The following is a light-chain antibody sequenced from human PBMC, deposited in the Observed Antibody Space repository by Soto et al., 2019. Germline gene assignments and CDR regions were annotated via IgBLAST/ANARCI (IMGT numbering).Light chain of an antibody. J-gene: IGLJ3*02. CDR2: EVS. CDR1: SSDVGGYDY. CDR3: SSYAGNNNLRV. Sequence: QSVLTQPPSASGSPGQSVTISCTGTSSDVGGYDYVSWYQQHPDKAPKLMIYEVSRRPSGVPDRFSGSKSGNTASLTVSGLQAEDEADYYCSSYAGNNNLRVFGGGTKLTVL. V-gene: IGLV2-8*01.